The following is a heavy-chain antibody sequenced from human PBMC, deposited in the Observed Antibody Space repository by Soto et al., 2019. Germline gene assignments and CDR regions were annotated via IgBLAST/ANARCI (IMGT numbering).Heavy chain of an antibody. V-gene: IGHV3-9*01. CDR3: AKDKLSIGVRLIDY. J-gene: IGHJ4*02. CDR2: ISWNSGSI. D-gene: IGHD2-15*01. Sequence: EVQLVESGGGLVQPGRSLRLSCAASGFTFDDYAMHWVRQAPGKGLEWVSGISWNSGSIGYADSVKGRFTISRDNAKNSLYLQMISLKAKDTALYYCAKDKLSIGVRLIDYWGQGTLVTVSS. CDR1: GFTFDDYA.